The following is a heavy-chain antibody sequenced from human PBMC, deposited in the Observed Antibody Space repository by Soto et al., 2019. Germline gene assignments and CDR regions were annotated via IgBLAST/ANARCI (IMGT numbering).Heavy chain of an antibody. CDR2: INHSGST. J-gene: IGHJ4*02. Sequence: SETLSLTCAVYGGSFSGYYWSWIRQPPGKGLEWIGEINHSGSTNYNPSLKSRVTISVDTSKNQFSLKLSSVTAADTAVYYCARGRDHGSGSYLAYFDYWGQGTLVTVSS. D-gene: IGHD3-10*01. V-gene: IGHV4-34*01. CDR1: GGSFSGYY. CDR3: ARGRDHGSGSYLAYFDY.